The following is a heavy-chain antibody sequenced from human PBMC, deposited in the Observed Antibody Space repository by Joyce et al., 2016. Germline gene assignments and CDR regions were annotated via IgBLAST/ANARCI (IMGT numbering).Heavy chain of an antibody. CDR2: TTYDGGNK. D-gene: IGHD2-21*02. V-gene: IGHV3-30*03. CDR3: ARSAAYCGGDCPLDH. Sequence: QAQLVESGGGVVQPGRSLRLSCAASGFTFSSYAMHWVRQAPGKGLEWVAVTTYDGGNKNYIDSGKGRFTISRDNPRNMFYLQMNSLRPEDTAVYYCARSAAYCGGDCPLDHWGQGTLVTVSS. CDR1: GFTFSSYA. J-gene: IGHJ4*02.